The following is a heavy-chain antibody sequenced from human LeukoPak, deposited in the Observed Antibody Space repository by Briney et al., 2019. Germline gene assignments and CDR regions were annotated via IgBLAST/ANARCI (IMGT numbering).Heavy chain of an antibody. D-gene: IGHD3-22*01. Sequence: GASVKVSCKASGYTFTSYYMHWVRQAPGQGLEWMGIINPSGGSTSYAQKFQGRVTMTRDTSTSTVYMELSSLRTEDTALYYCAKGRLITMIANWGQGTLVTVSS. J-gene: IGHJ4*02. CDR3: AKGRLITMIAN. CDR1: GYTFTSYY. CDR2: INPSGGST. V-gene: IGHV1-46*01.